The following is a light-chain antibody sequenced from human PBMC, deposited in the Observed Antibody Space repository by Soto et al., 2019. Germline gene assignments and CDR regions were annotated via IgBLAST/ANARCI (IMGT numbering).Light chain of an antibody. CDR2: GAS. V-gene: IGKV1-39*01. CDR3: QRGYGSPPWT. CDR1: QTISIF. J-gene: IGKJ1*01. Sequence: DIQMTQSPSSLSASVGDRVTITCRASQTISIFLNWYHQKPGKAPKLLIYGASTLQGGVPSRFSGSGSGTDFTLTISRLQPEDFATYYCQRGYGSPPWTFGQGTKVDIK.